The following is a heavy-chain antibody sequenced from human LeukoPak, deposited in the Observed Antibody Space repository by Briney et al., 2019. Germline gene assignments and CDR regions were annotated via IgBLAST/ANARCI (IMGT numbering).Heavy chain of an antibody. CDR2: IYYSGST. J-gene: IGHJ4*02. D-gene: IGHD3-3*01. V-gene: IGHV4-30-4*08. CDR3: ARDSDFRSGYYYFDY. Sequence: PSQTLSLTCTVSGGSISRADYYWSWIRQPPGKGPEWIGYIYYSGSTYYNPSLKSRATISIDTSKNQFSLKLSSVTAADTAVYYCARDSDFRSGYYYFDYWGQGTLVTVSS. CDR1: GGSISRADYY.